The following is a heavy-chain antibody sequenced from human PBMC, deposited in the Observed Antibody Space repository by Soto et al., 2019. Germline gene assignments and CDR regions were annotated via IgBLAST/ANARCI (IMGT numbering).Heavy chain of an antibody. CDR2: FDPEESKT. J-gene: IGHJ3*02. CDR3: AVNYDILPGQNDVFDI. Sequence: GASVKVSCEDSGYSLTAISMQWVRQAPGKGLEWMGGFDPEESKTIYAQKFQGRVTMTADISTDTAYMELSRLRSEDTAVYYCAVNYDILPGQNDVFDIWGQGTLVTVSS. CDR1: GYSLTAIS. D-gene: IGHD3-9*01. V-gene: IGHV1-24*01.